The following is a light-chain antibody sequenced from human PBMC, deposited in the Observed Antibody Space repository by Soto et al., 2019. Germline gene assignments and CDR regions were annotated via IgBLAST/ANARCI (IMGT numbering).Light chain of an antibody. CDR1: QGINTY. CDR2: AAS. CDR3: QKYNSAPHT. Sequence: DIQMTPSPSSLSSSVGDRVTSTCRASQGINTYLAWYQQKPGKVPKLLIYAASTLQSGVPSRFSGSGSGTDFTLTISSLQPEDVATYYCQKYNSAPHTFGQGTKMEIK. J-gene: IGKJ2*01. V-gene: IGKV1-27*01.